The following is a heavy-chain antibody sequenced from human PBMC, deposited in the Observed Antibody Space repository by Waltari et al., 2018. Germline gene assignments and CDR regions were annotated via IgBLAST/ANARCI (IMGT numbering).Heavy chain of an antibody. Sequence: QVHLVQSGAEVKKPGSSVKVSCTASGYTFNNYAITWVRQAPGQGLEWMGGIIPMFGKAKYAQKFQGRLTMAADESTSTAYMELRSLTSEDTATYYCARGYAHCNDGGCFSNWLDPWGQGTLVTVSS. D-gene: IGHD2-15*01. CDR2: IIPMFGKA. CDR1: GYTFNNYA. V-gene: IGHV1-69*13. CDR3: ARGYAHCNDGGCFSNWLDP. J-gene: IGHJ5*02.